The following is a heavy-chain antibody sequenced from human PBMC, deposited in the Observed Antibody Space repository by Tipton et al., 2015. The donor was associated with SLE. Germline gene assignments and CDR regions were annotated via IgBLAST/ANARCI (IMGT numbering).Heavy chain of an antibody. CDR1: GFTVSSNY. Sequence: SLRLSCAASGFTVSSNYMSWVRQAPGKGLEWVAVISYDGSNKYYADSVKGRFTISRDNSKNTLYLQMNSLRAEDTAVYYCASNYDSSGFYYFDYWGQGTLVTVSS. D-gene: IGHD3-22*01. V-gene: IGHV3-30*03. CDR2: ISYDGSNK. CDR3: ASNYDSSGFYYFDY. J-gene: IGHJ4*02.